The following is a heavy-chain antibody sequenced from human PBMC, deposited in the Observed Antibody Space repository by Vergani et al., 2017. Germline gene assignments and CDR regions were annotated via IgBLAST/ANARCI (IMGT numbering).Heavy chain of an antibody. J-gene: IGHJ5*02. CDR2: ISGSGGST. CDR1: GFTFSSYA. Sequence: EVQLLESGGGLVQPGGSLRLSCAASGFTFSSYAMSWVRQAPGKGLEWVSAISGSGGSTYYADSVKGRFTISRDNSKNTLYLQMNSLRAEDTAVYYCATKGWGFRLFDPWGQGTLVTVSS. D-gene: IGHD7-27*01. CDR3: ATKGWGFRLFDP. V-gene: IGHV3-23*01.